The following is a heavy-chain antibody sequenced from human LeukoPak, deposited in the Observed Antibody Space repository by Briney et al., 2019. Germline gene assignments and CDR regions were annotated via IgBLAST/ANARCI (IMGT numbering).Heavy chain of an antibody. V-gene: IGHV1-69*04. CDR1: GGTFSSYA. D-gene: IGHD3-10*01. CDR2: IIPILGIA. Sequence: SVKVSCKASGGTFSSYAISWVRQAPGQGLEWMGRIIPILGIANYAQKFQGRVTITADKSTSTAYRELSSLRSEDTAVYYCARDRIIGARFGELSNWGQGTLVTVSS. J-gene: IGHJ4*02. CDR3: ARDRIIGARFGELSN.